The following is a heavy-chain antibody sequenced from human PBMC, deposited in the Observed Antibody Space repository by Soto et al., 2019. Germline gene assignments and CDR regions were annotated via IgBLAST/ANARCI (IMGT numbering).Heavy chain of an antibody. Sequence: QLQLQESGPGLVKPSETLSLTCTVSGGSISSSSYYWGWIRQPPGKGLEWIGSIYYSGSTYYNPSLKSRVTISVDKSKNQFSLMLRSVPAADTAVYYCASTYGSGRRHAFDIWGQGTMVTVSS. CDR3: ASTYGSGRRHAFDI. CDR2: IYYSGST. CDR1: GGSISSSSYY. J-gene: IGHJ3*02. V-gene: IGHV4-39*01. D-gene: IGHD3-10*01.